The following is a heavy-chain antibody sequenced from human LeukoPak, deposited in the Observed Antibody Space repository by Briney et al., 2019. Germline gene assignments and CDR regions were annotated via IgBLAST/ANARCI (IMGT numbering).Heavy chain of an antibody. CDR2: ISGSGGST. V-gene: IGHV3-23*01. CDR3: AKETPYCGGDCPDAFDI. D-gene: IGHD2-21*01. J-gene: IGHJ3*02. CDR1: GFTFSSYA. Sequence: GGSLRLSCGASGFTFSSYAMNWVRQAPGKGLEWVSAISGSGGSTYYADSVKGRFTISRDNSKNTLYLQMNSLRAEDTAVYYCAKETPYCGGDCPDAFDIWGQGTMVTVSS.